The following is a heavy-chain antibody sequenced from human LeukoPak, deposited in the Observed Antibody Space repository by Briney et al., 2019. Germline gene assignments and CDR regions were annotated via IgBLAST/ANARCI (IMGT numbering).Heavy chain of an antibody. CDR1: GGSISSGDYY. CDR3: ARVTKWLRSFDY. J-gene: IGHJ4*02. CDR2: IYYSGST. D-gene: IGHD5-12*01. Sequence: TSETLSLTCTVSGGSISSGDYYWSWIRQPPGKGLEWIGYIYYSGSTYYNPSLKSRLTISVDTSKNQFSLKLSSVTAADTAVYYCARVTKWLRSFDYWGQGTLVTVSS. V-gene: IGHV4-30-4*01.